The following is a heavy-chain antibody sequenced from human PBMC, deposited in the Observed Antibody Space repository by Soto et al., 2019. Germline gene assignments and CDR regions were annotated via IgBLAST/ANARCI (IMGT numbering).Heavy chain of an antibody. CDR1: GFTFSSYA. D-gene: IGHD6-19*01. CDR2: ISGSGGST. Sequence: GGSLRLSCAASGFTFSSYAMSWVRQAPGKGLEWVSAISGSGGSTYYADSVKGRFTISRDNSKNTLYLQMNSLRAEDTAVYYCAKRAIGSGWYGYESYFQHWGQGTLVTVSS. J-gene: IGHJ1*01. V-gene: IGHV3-23*01. CDR3: AKRAIGSGWYGYESYFQH.